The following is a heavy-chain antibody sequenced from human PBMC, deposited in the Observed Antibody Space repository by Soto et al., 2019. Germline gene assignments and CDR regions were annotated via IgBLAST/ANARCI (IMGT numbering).Heavy chain of an antibody. CDR1: GDSINTYT. V-gene: IGHV4-59*01. D-gene: IGHD1-26*01. CDR2: IFSSGST. CDR3: ARGDKELDY. J-gene: IGHJ4*02. Sequence: SETLSLTCTVSGDSINTYTWTWIRQPPGKGLEWIGYIFSSGSTNYNPSLQSRLTMSVDTSRNLFSLKLNSVTAADTAVYYCARGDKELDYWGQGTLGTVSS.